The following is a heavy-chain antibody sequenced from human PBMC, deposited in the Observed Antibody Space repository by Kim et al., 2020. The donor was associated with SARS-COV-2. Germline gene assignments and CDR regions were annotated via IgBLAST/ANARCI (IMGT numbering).Heavy chain of an antibody. V-gene: IGHV4-38-2*02. J-gene: IGHJ4*02. D-gene: IGHD5-12*01. CDR1: GYSISSGYY. CDR3: ARDRDGYNWDVLFDY. Sequence: SETLSLTCTVSGYSISSGYYWGWIRQPPGKGLEWIGSIYHSGSTYYNPSLKSRVTISVDTSKNQFSLKLSSVTAADTAVYYCARDRDGYNWDVLFDYWGQGTLVTVSS. CDR2: IYHSGST.